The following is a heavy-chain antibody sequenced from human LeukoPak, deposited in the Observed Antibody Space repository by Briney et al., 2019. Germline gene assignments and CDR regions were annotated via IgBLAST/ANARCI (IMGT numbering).Heavy chain of an antibody. V-gene: IGHV3-21*01. CDR1: GFTFSSYS. CDR3: ARDRLGFNVVYFDY. J-gene: IGHJ4*02. Sequence: PGGSLRLSCAASGFTFSSYSMNWVRQAPGKGLEWVSSISSSSSYIYYADSVKGRFTISRDNAKNSLYLQMNSLRAEDTAVYYCARDRLGFNVVYFDYWGQGTLVTVSS. CDR2: ISSSSSYI. D-gene: IGHD3-16*01.